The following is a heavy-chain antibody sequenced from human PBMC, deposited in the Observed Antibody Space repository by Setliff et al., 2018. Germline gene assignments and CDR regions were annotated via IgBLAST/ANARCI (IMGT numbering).Heavy chain of an antibody. V-gene: IGHV4-38-2*02. CDR1: GYSISSGYI. CDR3: ARDLGHGGDSDY. CDR2: IGHTGSI. J-gene: IGHJ4*02. Sequence: SETLSLTCTVSGYSISSGYIWGWIRQPPGKGLEWVGNIGHTGSINYNPSLKSRLTISRDTSKNQVSLKLNSVTATDTAVYYCARDLGHGGDSDYWGQGIQVT. D-gene: IGHD2-21*02.